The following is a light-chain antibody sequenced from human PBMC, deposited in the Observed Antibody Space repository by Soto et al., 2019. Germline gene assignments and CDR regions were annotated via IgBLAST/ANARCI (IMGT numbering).Light chain of an antibody. J-gene: IGLJ3*02. CDR1: SGHSSYI. CDR3: ETWDSHTWV. V-gene: IGLV4-60*02. CDR2: LEGRGSY. Sequence: QPVLTQSSSASASLGSSVKLTCTLSSGHSSYIIAWHQQQPGKAPRYLMNLEGRGSYNKGSGVPDRFSGSSSGADRYLTISTLQFEDEADYYCETWDSHTWVFGGGTQLTVL.